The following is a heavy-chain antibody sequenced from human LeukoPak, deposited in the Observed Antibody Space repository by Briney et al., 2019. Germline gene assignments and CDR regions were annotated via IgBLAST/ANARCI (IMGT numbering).Heavy chain of an antibody. J-gene: IGHJ5*02. V-gene: IGHV3-53*01. CDR1: GFTVSNHH. D-gene: IGHD6-19*01. Sequence: GGSLRLSCVVSGFTVSNHHMNWVRQAPGKGLEWVSVIYSGGGTNYADSVKGRFTVSRDTSKNTLYLQMNSLRADDTAVYYCAKCSTSAYTTGWCNWIDPWGQGTLVTVSS. CDR2: IYSGGGT. CDR3: AKCSTSAYTTGWCNWIDP.